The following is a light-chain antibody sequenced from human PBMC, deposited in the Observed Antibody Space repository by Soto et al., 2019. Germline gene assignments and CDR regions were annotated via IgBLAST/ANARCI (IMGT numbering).Light chain of an antibody. CDR1: QSVSST. J-gene: IGKJ1*01. CDR2: GAS. Sequence: EIVMTQSPATLSVSPGERATLSCMASQSVSSTLAWYQHKPGQAPRLLIYGASTRAPGVPARFSASGSGTEVTLTISILQSEDFAVYPCHQYNNWPWTVGQGTTVEIK. V-gene: IGKV3-15*01. CDR3: HQYNNWPWT.